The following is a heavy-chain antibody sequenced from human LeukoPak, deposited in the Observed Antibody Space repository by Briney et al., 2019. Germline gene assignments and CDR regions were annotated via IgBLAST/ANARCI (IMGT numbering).Heavy chain of an antibody. CDR3: ARSPPGYGYYLYYFDY. V-gene: IGHV1-2*02. CDR2: INPNSGGT. D-gene: IGHD4-17*01. J-gene: IGHJ4*02. CDR1: GYTFTGYY. Sequence: ASVKVSCKASGYTFTGYYMHWVRQAPGQGLEWMGWINPNSGGTNYAQKFQGRVTMTRDTSISTAYMELSRLRSDDTAVYYCARSPPGYGYYLYYFDYWGQGTLVTVSS.